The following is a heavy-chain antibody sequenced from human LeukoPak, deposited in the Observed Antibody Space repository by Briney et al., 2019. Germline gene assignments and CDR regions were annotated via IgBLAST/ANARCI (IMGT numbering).Heavy chain of an antibody. V-gene: IGHV4-4*08. D-gene: IGHD6-13*01. CDR2: IYTSGST. Sequence: SETLSLTCTVSGGSISSYYWSWIRQPPGKGLEWIGYIYTSGSTNYNPSLKSRVTISVDTSKNQFSLKLSSVTAADTAVYYCARHATRRSGAAAAQVDYWGQGTLVTVSS. CDR3: ARHATRRSGAAAAQVDY. CDR1: GGSISSYY. J-gene: IGHJ4*02.